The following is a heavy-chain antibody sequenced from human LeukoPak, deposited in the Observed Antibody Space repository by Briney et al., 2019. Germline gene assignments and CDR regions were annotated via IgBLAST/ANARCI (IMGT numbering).Heavy chain of an antibody. CDR1: GPSIINNNW. Sequence: SETLSLTCAVSGPSIINNNWWTWVRQSPEKGLEWIGEIHPSGSTNYNPSLKSRVTISVDTSKNQFSLKLSSVTAADTAVYYCARGVAVAGTQYFDYWGQGTLVTVSS. CDR2: IHPSGST. J-gene: IGHJ4*02. D-gene: IGHD6-19*01. CDR3: ARGVAVAGTQYFDY. V-gene: IGHV4-4*02.